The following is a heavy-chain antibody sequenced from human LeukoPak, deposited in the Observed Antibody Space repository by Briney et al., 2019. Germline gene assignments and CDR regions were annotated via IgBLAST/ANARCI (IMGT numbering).Heavy chain of an antibody. Sequence: SETLSLTCTVSGGSISSSSYYWGWIRQPPGKGLEWIGSIYYSGSTYYNPSLKSRVTISVDASKNQFSLKLSSVTAADTAVYYCARHAYGDIVVVPAAMPAEPYFDYWGQGTLVTVSS. CDR3: ARHAYGDIVVVPAAMPAEPYFDY. CDR1: GGSISSSSYY. D-gene: IGHD2-2*01. V-gene: IGHV4-39*01. CDR2: IYYSGST. J-gene: IGHJ4*02.